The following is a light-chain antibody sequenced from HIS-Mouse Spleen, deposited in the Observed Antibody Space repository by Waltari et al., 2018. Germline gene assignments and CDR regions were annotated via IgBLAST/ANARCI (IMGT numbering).Light chain of an antibody. Sequence: SYELTQPPTAPVSRGQTARITCSGRALPNHDAYWYHPNPGKAPVLVIYKDSERPSGIPVRFSGSSSGTTVTLTISGVQAEDEADYYCQSADSSGTYVVFGGGTKLTVL. CDR2: KDS. J-gene: IGLJ2*01. V-gene: IGLV3-25*03. CDR1: ALPNHD. CDR3: QSADSSGTYVV.